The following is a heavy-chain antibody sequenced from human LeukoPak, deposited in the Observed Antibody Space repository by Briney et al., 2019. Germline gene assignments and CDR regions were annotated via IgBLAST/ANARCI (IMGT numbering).Heavy chain of an antibody. J-gene: IGHJ4*02. CDR3: ATSSMVRGAQFDY. CDR1: GFTFSSYA. Sequence: GRSLRLSCAASGFTFSSYAMHWVRQAPGKGLEWVAVISYDGSNKYYADSVKGRFTISRDNSKNTLYLQMNSLRAEDTAVYCCATSSMVRGAQFDYWGQGTLVTVSS. D-gene: IGHD3-10*01. V-gene: IGHV3-30*04. CDR2: ISYDGSNK.